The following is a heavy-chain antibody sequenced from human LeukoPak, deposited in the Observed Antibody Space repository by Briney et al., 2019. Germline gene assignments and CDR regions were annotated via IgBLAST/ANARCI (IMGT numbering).Heavy chain of an antibody. CDR1: GFTVSSNY. V-gene: IGHV3-66*01. CDR2: IYSGGST. Sequence: GGSLRLSCAASGFTVSSNYMSWVRQAPGKGLEWVSVIYSGGSTYYADSVKGRFTISRGNSKNTLYLQMNSLRAEDTAVYYCAREWLVDYYYYYGMDVWGQGTTVTVSS. J-gene: IGHJ6*02. D-gene: IGHD5-12*01. CDR3: AREWLVDYYYYYGMDV.